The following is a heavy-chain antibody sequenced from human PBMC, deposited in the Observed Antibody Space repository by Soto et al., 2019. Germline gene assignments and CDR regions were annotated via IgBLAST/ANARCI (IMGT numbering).Heavy chain of an antibody. Sequence: PETLSLTCTVSGGTINSGGYYWSWIRQHPEKGLEWIGYIYYSGSTYYNPSLKSRVTISVDTSKNQFSLKLSSVTAADTAVYYCARATATRYCSGGSCYSAVSWFDPWGQGTLVTVSS. CDR3: ARATATRYCSGGSCYSAVSWFDP. CDR2: IYYSGST. V-gene: IGHV4-61*08. J-gene: IGHJ5*02. D-gene: IGHD2-15*01. CDR1: GGTINSGGYY.